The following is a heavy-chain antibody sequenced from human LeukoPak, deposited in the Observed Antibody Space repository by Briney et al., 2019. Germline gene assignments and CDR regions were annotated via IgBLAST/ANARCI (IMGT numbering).Heavy chain of an antibody. V-gene: IGHV3-43*02. J-gene: IGHJ4*02. CDR1: GLNFDDSA. Sequence: GGSLGLSCVASGLNFDDSAMHWVRQAPGKGLEWVSLISADGGSTFSADSVKGRFSISRDNSKNSLYLQMNSLRSEDTAMYYCAKESGKFDYWGQGTLVAVSS. CDR3: AKESGKFDY. CDR2: ISADGGST.